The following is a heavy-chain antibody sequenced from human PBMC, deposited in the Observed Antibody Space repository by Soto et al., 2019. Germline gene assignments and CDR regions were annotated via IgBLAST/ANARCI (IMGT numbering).Heavy chain of an antibody. J-gene: IGHJ6*02. D-gene: IGHD2-2*02. CDR1: GFTFSSYS. CDR3: ARDRTGRDIVVVPAAIEYYYYYGMDV. V-gene: IGHV3-21*01. Sequence: EVQLVESGGGLVKPGGSLRLSCAASGFTFSSYSMNWVRQAPGKGLEWVSSISSSSSYIYYADSVKGRVTISRDNAKNSLYLQMNSLRAEDTAVYYCARDRTGRDIVVVPAAIEYYYYYGMDVWGQGTTVTVSS. CDR2: ISSSSSYI.